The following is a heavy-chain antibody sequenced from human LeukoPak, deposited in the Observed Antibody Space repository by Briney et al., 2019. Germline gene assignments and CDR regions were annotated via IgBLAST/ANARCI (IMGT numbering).Heavy chain of an antibody. D-gene: IGHD5-24*01. CDR2: ISAYNGNT. CDR3: ARVSKEMATICFDY. Sequence: ASVKVSCKASSYTFTNYGISWVRQAPGQGLEWMGWISAYNGNTNYAQKLQGRVTMTTDTSTSTAYMELSSLRSEDTAVYYCARVSKEMATICFDYWGQGTLVTVSS. CDR1: SYTFTNYG. V-gene: IGHV1-18*01. J-gene: IGHJ4*02.